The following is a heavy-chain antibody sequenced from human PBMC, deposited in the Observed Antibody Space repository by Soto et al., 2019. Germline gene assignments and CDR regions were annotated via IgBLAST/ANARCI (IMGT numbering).Heavy chain of an antibody. V-gene: IGHV3-23*01. CDR1: GFTFSSYA. CDR2: ISGSGGST. CDR3: AKDRPELKDYMSAFDI. Sequence: GGSLRLSCAASGFTFSSYAMSWVRQAPGKGLEWVSAISGSGGSTYYADSAKGRFTISRDNSKNTLYLQMNSLRAEDTAVYYCAKDRPELKDYMSAFDIWGQGTMVTVSS. J-gene: IGHJ3*02. D-gene: IGHD1-1*01.